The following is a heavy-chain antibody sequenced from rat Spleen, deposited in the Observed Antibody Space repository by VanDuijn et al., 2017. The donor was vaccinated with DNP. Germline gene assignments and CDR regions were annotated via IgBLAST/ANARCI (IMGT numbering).Heavy chain of an antibody. CDR1: GITFRHYW. CDR3: ASETFDY. V-gene: IGHV5-31*01. J-gene: IGHJ2*01. Sequence: EVQLVESGGDLVQPGRSQKLSRVATGITFRHYWMTRIRQGPGKGLEWVAYITSSGGSTYYPESVKCRFTISRDNAKNTLYLQMNSLRSEETDTYYCASETFDYWGQGVMVTVSS. CDR2: ITSSGGST.